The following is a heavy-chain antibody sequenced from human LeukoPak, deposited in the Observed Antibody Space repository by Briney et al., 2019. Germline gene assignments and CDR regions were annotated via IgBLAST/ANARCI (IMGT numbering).Heavy chain of an antibody. CDR2: IYPGDSDT. CDR3: ARQRVEMATAPIGDFDY. Sequence: GESLKISCKGSGYSFTSYWIGWVRQMPGKGLEWMGTIYPGDSDTRYSPSFQGQVTISADKSISTAYLQWSSLKASDTAMYYCARQRVEMATAPIGDFDYWGQGTLVTVSS. D-gene: IGHD5-24*01. V-gene: IGHV5-51*01. J-gene: IGHJ4*02. CDR1: GYSFTSYW.